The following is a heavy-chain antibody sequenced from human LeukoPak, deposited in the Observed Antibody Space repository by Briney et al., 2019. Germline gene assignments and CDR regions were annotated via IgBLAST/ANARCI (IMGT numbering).Heavy chain of an antibody. Sequence: PGGSLRLSCAATGFTFSSYAMSWVRQAPGKGLEWVSAISGSGGSTYYADSVKGRFTISRDNSKNTLYLQMNSLRAEDTAVYYCAKAFYYRTYYFDYWGQGTLVTVSS. CDR3: AKAFYYRTYYFDY. CDR2: ISGSGGST. D-gene: IGHD2/OR15-2a*01. CDR1: GFTFSSYA. J-gene: IGHJ4*02. V-gene: IGHV3-23*01.